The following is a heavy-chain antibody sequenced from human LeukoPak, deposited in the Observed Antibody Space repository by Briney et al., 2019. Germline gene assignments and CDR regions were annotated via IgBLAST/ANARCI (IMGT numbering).Heavy chain of an antibody. CDR1: GYTFTSYG. Sequence: ASVKVSCKASGYTFTSYGIHWVRQAPGQGLEWMGWMNANTGHTGSAPKFQDRVTMTRNTSISTAYMELSGLRSEDTAFYYCARLRDNWDEISFDFWAQGTLVAVSS. V-gene: IGHV1-8*02. J-gene: IGHJ4*02. CDR3: ARLRDNWDEISFDF. D-gene: IGHD1-1*01. CDR2: MNANTGHT.